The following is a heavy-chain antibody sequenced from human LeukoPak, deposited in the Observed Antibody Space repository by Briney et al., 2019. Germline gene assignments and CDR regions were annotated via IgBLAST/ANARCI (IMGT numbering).Heavy chain of an antibody. CDR2: IYYSGST. J-gene: IGHJ4*02. Sequence: SETLSLTCTVSGGSISSSSYYWGWIRQPPGKGLEWIGSIYYSGSTYYNPSLKSRVTISVDTSKNQFSLKLSSMTAADTAVYYCASQRDLYSSSWYFDYWGQGTLVTVSS. V-gene: IGHV4-39*01. CDR3: ASQRDLYSSSWYFDY. CDR1: GGSISSSSYY. D-gene: IGHD6-13*01.